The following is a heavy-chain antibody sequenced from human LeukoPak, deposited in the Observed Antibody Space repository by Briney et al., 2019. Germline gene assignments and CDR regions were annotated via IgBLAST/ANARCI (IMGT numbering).Heavy chain of an antibody. Sequence: ASVKVSCKASGYTFTSYDINWVRQATGQGLEWMGWMNPNSGNTGYAQKFQGRVTMTRNTSISTAYMELSGLRSEDTAVYYCARGMLVITSSWFDPWGQGTLVTVSS. J-gene: IGHJ5*02. CDR2: MNPNSGNT. V-gene: IGHV1-8*01. CDR3: ARGMLVITSSWFDP. D-gene: IGHD3-22*01. CDR1: GYTFTSYD.